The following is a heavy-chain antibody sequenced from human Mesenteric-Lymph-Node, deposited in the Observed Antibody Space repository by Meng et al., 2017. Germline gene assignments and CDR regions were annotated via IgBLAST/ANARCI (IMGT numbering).Heavy chain of an antibody. CDR3: ARVHSPTYGVFHYYYYGMDV. CDR2: IIPIFGTA. CDR1: GGTFSSYA. D-gene: IGHD4-17*01. J-gene: IGHJ6*02. V-gene: IGHV1-69*13. Sequence: SVKVSCKASGGTFSSYAISWVRQAPGQGLEWMGGIIPIFGTANYAQKFQGRVTITADESTSTAYMELSSLRSEDTAVYYCARVHSPTYGVFHYYYYGMDVWGQGTTVTVSS.